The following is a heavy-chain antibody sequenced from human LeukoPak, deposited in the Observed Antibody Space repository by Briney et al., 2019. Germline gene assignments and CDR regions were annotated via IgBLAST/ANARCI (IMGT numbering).Heavy chain of an antibody. CDR1: GGSISTGSYC. CDR3: ARSTRRGPIYYPKLGYYYYMDV. J-gene: IGHJ6*03. CDR2: IYTSGNT. Sequence: SETLSLTCTVSGGSISTGSYCWSWIRQPAGKGLEWIGHIYTSGNTNYNPPLKSRVTISVDTSKNQFSLKLSSVTAADTAVYYCARSTRRGPIYYPKLGYYYYMDVWGKGTTVTVSS. D-gene: IGHD7-27*01. V-gene: IGHV4-61*09.